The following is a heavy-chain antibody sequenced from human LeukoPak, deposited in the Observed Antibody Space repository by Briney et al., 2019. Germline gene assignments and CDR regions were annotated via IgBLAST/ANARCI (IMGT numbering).Heavy chain of an antibody. V-gene: IGHV5-51*01. D-gene: IGHD6-19*01. CDR1: GYSFTSYW. J-gene: IGHJ4*02. Sequence: GESLKISCKGSGYSFTSYWIGWVRQMPGKGLEWMGIIYPGDSDTRYSPSFQGQVTISADKSISTAYLQWSSLKASDTAMYYCARLQMGYSSGWLFDYWGQGTLVTVSS. CDR2: IYPGDSDT. CDR3: ARLQMGYSSGWLFDY.